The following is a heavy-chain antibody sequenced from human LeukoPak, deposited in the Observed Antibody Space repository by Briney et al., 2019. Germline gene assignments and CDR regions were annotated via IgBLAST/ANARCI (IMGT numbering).Heavy chain of an antibody. Sequence: SETLSLTCTVSGFSISTAYYWGWIRQPPGKGLQWIATIYHSGSTYYSQPLKSRVTISLDKSKNHFSLMLRSVTAADAAVYYCARAEAATWFDPWGQGTLVTVSS. CDR2: IYHSGST. D-gene: IGHD2-15*01. CDR1: GFSISTAYY. CDR3: ARAEAATWFDP. V-gene: IGHV4-38-2*02. J-gene: IGHJ5*02.